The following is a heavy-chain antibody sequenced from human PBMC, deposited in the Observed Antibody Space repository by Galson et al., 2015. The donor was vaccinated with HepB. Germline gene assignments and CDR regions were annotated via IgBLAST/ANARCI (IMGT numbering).Heavy chain of an antibody. J-gene: IGHJ4*02. CDR2: INPSGGST. CDR3: TRGGGNRYDLGGGVDY. D-gene: IGHD2/OR15-2a*01. CDR1: GYTFTSYY. Sequence: SVKVSCKAFGYTFTSYYMHWVRQAPGQGLEWMGIINPSGGSTSYAQKFQGRVTLTRGTSTSTVYMELSSLRSEDTAVYYCTRGGGNRYDLGGGVDYWGQGTLVTVSS. V-gene: IGHV1-46*03.